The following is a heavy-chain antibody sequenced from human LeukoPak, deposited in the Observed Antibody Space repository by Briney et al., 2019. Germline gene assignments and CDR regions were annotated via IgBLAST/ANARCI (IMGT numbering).Heavy chain of an antibody. J-gene: IGHJ4*02. D-gene: IGHD3-22*01. CDR2: ISSSSSYI. V-gene: IGHV3-21*01. CDR1: GFTFSSYS. CDR3: ARDLKYYDSSGFDY. Sequence: GGSLRLSCATSGFTFSSYSMNWVRQAPGKGREWVSCISSSSSYIYYTDSVKGRFTISRDNAKNSLTLQMNSLRAEDTAVYYCARDLKYYDSSGFDYWGQGTLVTVSS.